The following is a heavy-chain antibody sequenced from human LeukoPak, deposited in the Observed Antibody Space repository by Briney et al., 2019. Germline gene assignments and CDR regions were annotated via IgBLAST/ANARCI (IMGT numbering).Heavy chain of an antibody. Sequence: PGASVKVSCKASGYTFTDYWMHWVRQAPGQGLEWRGWINPNSGGTKYAQKFQGRVTMTRDTSISTAYMELSRPRSDDTAMYYCAPGGAIDYWGQGTLVTVSS. J-gene: IGHJ4*02. CDR3: APGGAIDY. D-gene: IGHD3-10*01. V-gene: IGHV1-2*02. CDR1: GYTFTDYW. CDR2: INPNSGGT.